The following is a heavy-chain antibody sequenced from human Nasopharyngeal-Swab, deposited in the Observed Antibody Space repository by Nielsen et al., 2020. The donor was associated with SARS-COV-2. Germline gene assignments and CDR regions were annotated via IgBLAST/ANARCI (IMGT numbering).Heavy chain of an antibody. CDR3: ARQSGWYFDY. D-gene: IGHD6-19*01. J-gene: IGHJ4*02. CDR2: IYYSGST. V-gene: IGHV4-39*01. Sequence: WIRQPPGKGLEWIGSIYYSGSTYYNPSLKSRVTISVDTSKNQFSLKLSSVTAADTAVYYCARQSGWYFDYWGQGTLVTVSS.